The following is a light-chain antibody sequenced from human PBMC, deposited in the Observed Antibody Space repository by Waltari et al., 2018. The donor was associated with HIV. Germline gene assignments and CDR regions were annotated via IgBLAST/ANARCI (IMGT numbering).Light chain of an antibody. J-gene: IGKJ5*01. CDR1: QSVIGNL. CDR2: GVY. V-gene: IGKV3-20*01. CDR3: QQYGGSPYT. Sequence: EIVLTQSPASLSLSPGESATVSCRASQSVIGNLLAWYQQRPGQAPRLLIHGVYRRAVDVPERFSGSGSGTEFNFTISRLEPDDFAVYYCQQYGGSPYTFGQGTRVE.